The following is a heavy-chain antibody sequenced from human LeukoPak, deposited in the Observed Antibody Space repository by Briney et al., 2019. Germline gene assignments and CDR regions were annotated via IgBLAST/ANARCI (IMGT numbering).Heavy chain of an antibody. CDR2: ISYDGSNK. J-gene: IGHJ3*02. D-gene: IGHD3-22*01. CDR1: GFTFSSYA. Sequence: GGSLRLSCAASGFTFSSYAMHWVRQAPGKGLEWVAVISYDGSNKYYADSVKGRFAISRDNAKNSLYLQMNGLRVEDTAVYYCARAYYYDNSGYMGMWGQGTMVTVSS. CDR3: ARAYYYDNSGYMGM. V-gene: IGHV3-30*09.